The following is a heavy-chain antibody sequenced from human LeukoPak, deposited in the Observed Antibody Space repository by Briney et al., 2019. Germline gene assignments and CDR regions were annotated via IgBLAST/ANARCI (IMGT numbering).Heavy chain of an antibody. CDR2: IIPIFGIA. J-gene: IGHJ4*02. CDR3: ARGRGYYDSSGSFDY. Sequence: SVKVSCKASGGTFSSYAISWVRQAPGQGLEWMGRIIPIFGIANYAQKFQGRVTITADKSTSTAYMELSSLRSEDTAVYYCARGRGYYDSSGSFDYWGQGTLVTVSS. V-gene: IGHV1-69*04. CDR1: GGTFSSYA. D-gene: IGHD3-22*01.